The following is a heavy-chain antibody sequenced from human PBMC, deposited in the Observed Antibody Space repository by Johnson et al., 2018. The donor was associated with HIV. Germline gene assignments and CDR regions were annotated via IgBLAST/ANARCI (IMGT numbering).Heavy chain of an antibody. Sequence: QVQLVESGGGVVQPGRSLRLSCAASGFTFNNYAMHWVRQAPGKGLEWVAVISYDGSNKYYADSVKGRFTISRDNSKNTVYLQMNSLRAEDTAVYYCARAGGGQRVEDAFDIWGQGTMVTVSS. J-gene: IGHJ3*02. CDR3: ARAGGGQRVEDAFDI. CDR2: ISYDGSNK. V-gene: IGHV3-30-3*01. D-gene: IGHD6-13*01. CDR1: GFTFNNYA.